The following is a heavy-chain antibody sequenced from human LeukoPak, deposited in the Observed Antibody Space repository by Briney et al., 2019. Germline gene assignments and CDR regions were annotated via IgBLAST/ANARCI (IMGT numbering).Heavy chain of an antibody. CDR2: ISYDGSNK. D-gene: IGHD1-26*01. CDR1: GFTFSSYG. Sequence: PGGSLRLSCAASGFTFSSYGMHWVRQAPGKGLEWVAVISYDGSNKYYADSVKGRFTISRDNSKNTLYLQMNSLRAEDTAVYYCAKDSGSGDHAFDIWGQGTMVTVSS. V-gene: IGHV3-30*18. CDR3: AKDSGSGDHAFDI. J-gene: IGHJ3*02.